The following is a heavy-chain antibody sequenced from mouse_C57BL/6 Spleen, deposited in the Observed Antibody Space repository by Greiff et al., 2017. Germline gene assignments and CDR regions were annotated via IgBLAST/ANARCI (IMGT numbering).Heavy chain of an antibody. CDR1: GYSFTGYY. J-gene: IGHJ2*01. CDR2: INPSTGGT. Sequence: EVQLQQSGPELAKPGASVKISCKASGYSFTGYYMNWVKQSPEKSLEWIGEINPSTGGTTYNQKFKAKATMTVDKSSSTAYMQLKSLTSEDSAVYSCAYYDSSNNYWGQGTTLTVSS. CDR3: AYYDSSNNY. V-gene: IGHV1-42*01. D-gene: IGHD1-1*01.